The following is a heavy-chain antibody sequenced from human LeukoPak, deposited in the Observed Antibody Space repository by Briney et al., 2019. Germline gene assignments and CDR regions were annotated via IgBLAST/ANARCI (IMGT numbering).Heavy chain of an antibody. D-gene: IGHD2-15*01. CDR1: GSTFRDYA. J-gene: IGHJ5*02. V-gene: IGHV3-23*01. CDR2: ISGSGGST. CDR3: AKAGRTVVVAATQRLDWFDP. Sequence: PGGSLRLSCTTSGSTFRDYAMGWVRQAPGRGLEWVSAISGSGGSTYYADSVKGRFTISRDNSKNTLYLQMNSLRAEDTAVYYCAKAGRTVVVAATQRLDWFDPWGQGTLVTVSS.